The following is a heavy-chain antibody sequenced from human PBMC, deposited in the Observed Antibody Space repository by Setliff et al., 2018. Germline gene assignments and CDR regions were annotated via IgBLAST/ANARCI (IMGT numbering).Heavy chain of an antibody. V-gene: IGHV1-46*01. CDR2: INTGGGSA. CDR3: TRGGAAAAGKKGVFEH. CDR1: GYTFTSYY. D-gene: IGHD6-13*01. Sequence: ASVKVSCKASGYTFTSYYMYWVRQVPGQGPEWMGTINTGGGSASIVDQFQGRATMTRDTSTSTVYMELNGLRSDDTAIYYCTRGGAAAAGKKGVFEHWGQGTLVTVSS. J-gene: IGHJ4*02.